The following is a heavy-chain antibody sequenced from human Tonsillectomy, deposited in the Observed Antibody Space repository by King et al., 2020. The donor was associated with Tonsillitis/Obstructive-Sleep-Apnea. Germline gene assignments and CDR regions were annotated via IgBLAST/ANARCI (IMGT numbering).Heavy chain of an antibody. V-gene: IGHV3-7*01. J-gene: IGHJ4*02. CDR3: ARDRGEWLLYQRDY. CDR1: GITFSSYW. Sequence: VQLVESGGGLVQPGGSLRLSCAASGITFSSYWMSWVRQAPGKGLEWVANIKQDGSEKYYVDSVKGRFTISRDNAKNSLYLQMNSLRAEDTAVYYCARDRGEWLLYQRDYWGQGTLVTVSS. D-gene: IGHD3-3*01. CDR2: IKQDGSEK.